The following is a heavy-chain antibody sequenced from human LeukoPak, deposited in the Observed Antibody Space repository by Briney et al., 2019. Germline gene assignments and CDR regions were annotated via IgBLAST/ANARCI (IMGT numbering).Heavy chain of an antibody. V-gene: IGHV3-30*03. D-gene: IGHD5-18*01. J-gene: IGHJ4*02. CDR3: ARGGIQLLLDY. CDR1: GFTFSSYG. CDR2: ISYDGSNK. Sequence: GRSLRLSCAASGFTFSSYGMHWVRQAPGKGLEWVAVISYDGSNKYYADSVKGRFTISRDNSKNTLYLQMNSLRAEDTAVYYCARGGIQLLLDYWGQGTLVTVSS.